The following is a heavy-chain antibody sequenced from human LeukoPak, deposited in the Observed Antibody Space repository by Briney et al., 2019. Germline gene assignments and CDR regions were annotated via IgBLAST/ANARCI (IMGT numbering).Heavy chain of an antibody. J-gene: IGHJ5*02. CDR2: IYYSGST. V-gene: IGHV4-31*03. Sequence: SETLSLTCTVSGGSISSGGYYWSWIRQHPGKGLEWIGYIYYSGSTYYNPSLKSRVTISVDTSKNQFSLKLSSVTAADTAVYYCASLRTYYDFWSGGDNWFDPWGQGTLVTVSS. D-gene: IGHD3-3*01. CDR3: ASLRTYYDFWSGGDNWFDP. CDR1: GGSISSGGYY.